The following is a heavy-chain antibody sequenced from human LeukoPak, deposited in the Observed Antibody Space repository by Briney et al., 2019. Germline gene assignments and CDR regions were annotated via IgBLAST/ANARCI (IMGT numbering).Heavy chain of an antibody. CDR2: IYYSGST. CDR3: AGSSGSYQRGYYYYYMDV. CDR1: GGSISSGSYY. V-gene: IGHV4-61*10. Sequence: SETLSLTCTVSGGSISSGSYYWSWIRQPAGKGLEWIGYIYYSGSTNYNPSLKSRVTISVDTSKNQFSLKLSSVTAADTAVYYCAGSSGSYQRGYYYYYMDVWGKGTTVTVSS. D-gene: IGHD1-26*01. J-gene: IGHJ6*03.